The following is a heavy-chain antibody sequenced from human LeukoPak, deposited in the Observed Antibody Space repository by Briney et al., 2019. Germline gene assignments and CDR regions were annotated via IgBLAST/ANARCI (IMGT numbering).Heavy chain of an antibody. CDR2: IRGDTSDM. Sequence: GGSLGSSLAASGFTFSNFGLNWFGKAPGKGLEWVSSIRGDTSDMDYADSVKGPFTISRDNAKNSLYLQMNSVRAEDTAVYYCARGTFDFDYWGQGTLVTVSS. J-gene: IGHJ4*02. CDR1: GFTFSNFG. CDR3: ARGTFDFDY. V-gene: IGHV3-21*01.